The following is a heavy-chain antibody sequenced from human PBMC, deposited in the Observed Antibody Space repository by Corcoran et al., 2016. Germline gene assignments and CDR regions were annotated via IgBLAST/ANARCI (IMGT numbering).Heavy chain of an antibody. J-gene: IGHJ5*02. Sequence: QVQLQQWGAGLLKPSETLSLTCAVYGGSFSGYYWSWIRQPPGKGLEWIGEINHSGSTNYNPSLKSRVTISVDTSKNQFSLKLSSVTAADTAVYYCARGLDCDPWGQGTLVTGSS. CDR1: GGSFSGYY. D-gene: IGHD1-1*01. CDR2: INHSGST. V-gene: IGHV4-34*01. CDR3: ARGLDCDP.